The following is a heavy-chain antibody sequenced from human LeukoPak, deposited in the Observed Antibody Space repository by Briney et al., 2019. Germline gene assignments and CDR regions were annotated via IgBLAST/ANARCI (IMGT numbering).Heavy chain of an antibody. V-gene: IGHV3-15*01. D-gene: IGHD3-22*01. Sequence: GGSLRLSCAASGFTFSNAWMSWVRQAPGKGLEWVGRIKSKTDGGTTDYAAPVKGRFTISRDDSKNTLYLQMNSLKTEDAAVYYCAKPRYYYDSSGSLDYWGQGTLVTVSS. CDR1: GFTFSNAW. CDR3: AKPRYYYDSSGSLDY. CDR2: IKSKTDGGTT. J-gene: IGHJ4*02.